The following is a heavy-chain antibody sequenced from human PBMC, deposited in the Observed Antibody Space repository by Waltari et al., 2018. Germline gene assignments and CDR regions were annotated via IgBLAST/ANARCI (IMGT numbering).Heavy chain of an antibody. V-gene: IGHV4-39*01. CDR3: ARPSPFSSSPYYYYYGMDV. Sequence: QLQLQESGPGLVKPSETLSLTCTVSGGSISSSSYYWGWIRQPPGKGLEWIGSSYYSGSTYYNPSLKSRVTISVDTSKNQFSLKLSSVTAADTAVYYCARPSPFSSSPYYYYYGMDVWGQGTTVTVSS. CDR2: SYYSGST. J-gene: IGHJ6*02. D-gene: IGHD6-6*01. CDR1: GGSISSSSYY.